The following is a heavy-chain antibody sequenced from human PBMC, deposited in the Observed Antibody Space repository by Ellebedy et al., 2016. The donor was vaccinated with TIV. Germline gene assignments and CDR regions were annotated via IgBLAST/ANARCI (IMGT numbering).Heavy chain of an antibody. CDR1: GFTFSTYS. Sequence: GESLKISCAASGFTFSTYSMNWVRQAPGKGLEWVSSMSGTSSYVHYADSVEGRFTISRDNAKNSLYLHMSSLRVEDTAVYYCARVHGDYRFDYWGPGTLVTVSS. CDR3: ARVHGDYRFDY. CDR2: MSGTSSYV. J-gene: IGHJ4*02. V-gene: IGHV3-21*06. D-gene: IGHD4-17*01.